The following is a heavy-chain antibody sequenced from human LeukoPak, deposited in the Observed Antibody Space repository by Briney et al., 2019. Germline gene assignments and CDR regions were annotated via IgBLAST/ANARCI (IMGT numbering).Heavy chain of an antibody. CDR3: ASGSYLRGGEFYYYYYMDV. J-gene: IGHJ6*03. D-gene: IGHD1-26*01. CDR1: GGSFSGYY. Sequence: SETLSLTCAVYGGSFSGYYWSWIRQPPGKGLEWIGEINHSGSTNYNPSLKSRVTISVDTSKNQFSLKLSSVTAADTAVYYCASGSYLRGGEFYYYYYMDVWGKGTTVTISS. CDR2: INHSGST. V-gene: IGHV4-34*01.